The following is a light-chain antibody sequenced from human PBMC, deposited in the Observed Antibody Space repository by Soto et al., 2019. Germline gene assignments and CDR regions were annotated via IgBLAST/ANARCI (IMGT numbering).Light chain of an antibody. CDR3: CSYAGKSTYTWV. CDR2: DVN. Sequence: QSVLTQPRSVSGSPGRSVTIPCTGTSSDVGGYDYVSWYQQHPGKAPKLLIYDVNKRPSGVPDRFSGSKSGNTASLTVSGVQAEDEADYYCCSYAGKSTYTWVFGGGTKVTVL. CDR1: SSDVGGYDY. V-gene: IGLV2-11*01. J-gene: IGLJ3*02.